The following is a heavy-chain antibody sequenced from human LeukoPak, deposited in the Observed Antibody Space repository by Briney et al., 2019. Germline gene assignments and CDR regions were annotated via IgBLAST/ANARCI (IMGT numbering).Heavy chain of an antibody. Sequence: GGSLRLSCAVSGFSVSGYWMTWVRQAPGKGLEWVANIRQDGSEKNYVDSVKGRSTITRDNAENSLFLQMNSLRVEDTAVYYCAREWQGGIAAAGTRIEGDYWGQGTLVAVSS. J-gene: IGHJ4*02. D-gene: IGHD6-13*01. CDR1: GFSVSGYW. CDR3: AREWQGGIAAAGTRIEGDY. CDR2: IRQDGSEK. V-gene: IGHV3-7*01.